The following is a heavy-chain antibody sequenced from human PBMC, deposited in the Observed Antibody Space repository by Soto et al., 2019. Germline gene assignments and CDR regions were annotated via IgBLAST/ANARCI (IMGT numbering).Heavy chain of an antibody. V-gene: IGHV4-59*01. D-gene: IGHD6-13*01. J-gene: IGHJ6*02. CDR1: GGSISSYY. Sequence: SETLSLTCTVSGGSISSYYWSWIRQPPGKGLEWIGYIYYSGSTNYNPSLKSRVTISVDTSKNQFSLKLSSVTAADTAVYYCARDSGRCSSSWYDQGMDYYYYGMDVWGQGTTVTVSS. CDR3: ARDSGRCSSSWYDQGMDYYYYGMDV. CDR2: IYYSGST.